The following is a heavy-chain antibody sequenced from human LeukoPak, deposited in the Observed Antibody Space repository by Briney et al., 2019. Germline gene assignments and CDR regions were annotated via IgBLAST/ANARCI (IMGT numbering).Heavy chain of an antibody. CDR1: GFTFSSYA. CDR2: ISGSGGST. J-gene: IGHJ1*01. CDR3: AKDSSGYYYLEYFQH. D-gene: IGHD3-22*01. Sequence: PGGSLRLSCAASGFTFSSYAMSWVRRAPGKGLEWVSAISGSGGSTYYADSVKGRFTISRDNSKNTLYLQMNSLRAGDTAVYYCAKDSSGYYYLEYFQHWGQGTLVTVSS. V-gene: IGHV3-23*01.